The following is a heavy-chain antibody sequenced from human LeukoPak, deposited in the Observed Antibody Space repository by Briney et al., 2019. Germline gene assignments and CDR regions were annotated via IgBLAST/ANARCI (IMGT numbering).Heavy chain of an antibody. CDR3: AKSGRYCSGGSCYSGFNDY. CDR2: ISWNSGSI. Sequence: GGSLRLSCAASGFTFDDYAMHWVRQAPGKGLEWVSGISWNSGSIGYADSVKGRFTISRDNAKNSLYLQMNSLRAEDTALYYCAKSGRYCSGGSCYSGFNDYWGQGTLVTASA. CDR1: GFTFDDYA. J-gene: IGHJ4*02. D-gene: IGHD2-15*01. V-gene: IGHV3-9*01.